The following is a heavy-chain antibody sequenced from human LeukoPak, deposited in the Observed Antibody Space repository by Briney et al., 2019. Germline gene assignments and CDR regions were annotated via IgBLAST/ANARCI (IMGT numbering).Heavy chain of an antibody. V-gene: IGHV3-30-3*01. CDR1: GSTFSSYA. J-gene: IGHJ4*02. D-gene: IGHD3-22*01. CDR2: ISYDGSNK. Sequence: PGGSLRLSCAASGSTFSSYAMPWVRQAPGKGLEWVAVISYDGSNKYYADSVKGRFTISRDNSKNTLYLQMNSLRAEDTAVYYCARDYDSSGYYSALFDYWGQGTLVTVSS. CDR3: ARDYDSSGYYSALFDY.